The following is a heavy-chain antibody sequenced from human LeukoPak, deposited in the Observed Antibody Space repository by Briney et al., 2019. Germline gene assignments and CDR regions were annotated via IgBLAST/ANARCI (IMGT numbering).Heavy chain of an antibody. CDR2: IYYSGST. Sequence: SGTLSLTCTVSGGSISSYYWSWIRQPPGKGLEWIGYIYYSGSTNYNPSLKSRVTISVDTSKNQFSLKLRSVTAADTAVYYCARLDYYDSKYYFDHWGQGTLVTVSS. V-gene: IGHV4-59*08. D-gene: IGHD3-22*01. J-gene: IGHJ4*02. CDR3: ARLDYYDSKYYFDH. CDR1: GGSISSYY.